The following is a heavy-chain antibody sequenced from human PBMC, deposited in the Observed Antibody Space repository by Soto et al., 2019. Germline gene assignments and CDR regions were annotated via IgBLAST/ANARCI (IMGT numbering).Heavy chain of an antibody. V-gene: IGHV3-21*01. D-gene: IGHD6-19*01. CDR2: ISSSSSYI. Sequence: PGGSLRLSCAASGFTFSSYSMNWVRQAPGKGLEWVSSISSSSSYIYYADSVKGRFTISRDNAKNSLYLQMNSLRAEDTAVYYCARDQQWLVHNWFDPWGQGTLVTVLL. J-gene: IGHJ5*02. CDR3: ARDQQWLVHNWFDP. CDR1: GFTFSSYS.